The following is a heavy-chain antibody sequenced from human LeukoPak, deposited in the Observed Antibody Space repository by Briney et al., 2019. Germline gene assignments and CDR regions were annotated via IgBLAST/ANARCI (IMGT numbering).Heavy chain of an antibody. D-gene: IGHD2-2*01. CDR1: GFTFSYYS. J-gene: IGHJ4*02. Sequence: GGSLRLSCAASGFTFSYYSMNWVRQAPGKGLEWVSHISDSSETKYCADSVQGRFTISRDNAKNSLYLQMNSLRAEDTAVYYCARAAGVPAARFDYWGQGALVTVSS. V-gene: IGHV3-48*01. CDR2: ISDSSETK. CDR3: ARAAGVPAARFDY.